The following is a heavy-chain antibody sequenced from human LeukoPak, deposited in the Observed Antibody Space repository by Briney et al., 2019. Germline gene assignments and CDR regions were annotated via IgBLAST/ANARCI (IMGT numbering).Heavy chain of an antibody. J-gene: IGHJ5*02. V-gene: IGHV3-11*04. CDR2: LSSSGSTI. Sequence: GGSLRLSCAASGFTFSDYYMNWIRQAPGKGLEWVSYLSSSGSTIYYADSVRGRFTISRDNAKNSVYLQMNSLRAEDTAVYSCARGADGVSSNSRGWFDPWGQGTLVTVSS. D-gene: IGHD2-15*01. CDR3: ARGADGVSSNSRGWFDP. CDR1: GFTFSDYY.